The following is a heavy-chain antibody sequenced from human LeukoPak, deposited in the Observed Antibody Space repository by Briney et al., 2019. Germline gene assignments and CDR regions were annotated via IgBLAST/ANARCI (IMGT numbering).Heavy chain of an antibody. CDR2: IHYSRST. V-gene: IGHV4-59*01. CDR3: ARRSKASAGGAFDV. J-gene: IGHJ3*01. D-gene: IGHD6-13*01. Sequence: PSETLSLTCTVSGGSISTYYWSWIRQPPGKGLEWFGYIHYSRSTNYSPSLKSRVTISVDTSKNQFSLKLSSVTAADTAVYYCARRSKASAGGAFDVWGQGTMVTVSS. CDR1: GGSISTYY.